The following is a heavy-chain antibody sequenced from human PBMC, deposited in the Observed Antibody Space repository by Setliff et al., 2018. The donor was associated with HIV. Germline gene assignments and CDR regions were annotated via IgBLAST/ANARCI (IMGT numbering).Heavy chain of an antibody. Sequence: PSETLSLTCAVYGGSFSGYYWSWIRQPPGKGLEWLGEIHSSGNTNYSPSLKGRVTISVDTPKNQYSLNLKSVTAADTAVYYCARVREGFLPYDAFEIWGQGTMVTVS. CDR1: GGSFSGYY. V-gene: IGHV4-34*01. J-gene: IGHJ3*02. D-gene: IGHD3-3*01. CDR3: ARVREGFLPYDAFEI. CDR2: IHSSGNT.